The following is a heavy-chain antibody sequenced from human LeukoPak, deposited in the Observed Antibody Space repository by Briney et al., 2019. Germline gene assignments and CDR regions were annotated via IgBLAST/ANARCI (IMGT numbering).Heavy chain of an antibody. CDR1: GGSISSSSYY. V-gene: IGHV4-39*01. J-gene: IGHJ5*02. CDR2: IYYSGST. Sequence: SETLSLTCTVSGGSISSSSYYWGWIRQPPGKGLEWIGSIYYSGSTYYNPSLKSRVTISVDTSKNQFSLKLSSVTAADTAVYYCAAEYSSGSNWFDPWGQGTLVTFSS. CDR3: AAEYSSGSNWFDP. D-gene: IGHD6-19*01.